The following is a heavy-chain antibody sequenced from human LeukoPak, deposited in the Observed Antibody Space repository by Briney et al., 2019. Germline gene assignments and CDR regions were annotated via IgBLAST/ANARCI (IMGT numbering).Heavy chain of an antibody. J-gene: IGHJ4*02. V-gene: IGHV5-51*01. CDR2: IYPGDSDT. Sequence: GESLKISCKGSGYSFTTYWIAWVRQMPGKGLEWMGIIYPGDSDTRYSPSFQGQVTISADKSISTAYLQWSSLKASGTAIYYCARHIALTSGLDYWGQGTLVTVSS. CDR3: ARHIALTSGLDY. CDR1: GYSFTTYW. D-gene: IGHD5-12*01.